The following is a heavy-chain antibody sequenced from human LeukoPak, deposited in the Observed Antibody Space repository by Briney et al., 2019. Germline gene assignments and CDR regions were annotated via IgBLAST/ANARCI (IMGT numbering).Heavy chain of an antibody. CDR2: FYYSGST. Sequence: AETLSLTCTVSGGSFSSYYWSWIRQPPGKGLEWIGNFYYSGSTNYNPSLKSRVTISVDKSKNQFSLKLSSVTAADTAVYYCARDRSYYVSRVLIDWGQGTLVTVSS. D-gene: IGHD3-22*01. CDR1: GGSFSSYY. V-gene: IGHV4-59*01. CDR3: ARDRSYYVSRVLID. J-gene: IGHJ4*02.